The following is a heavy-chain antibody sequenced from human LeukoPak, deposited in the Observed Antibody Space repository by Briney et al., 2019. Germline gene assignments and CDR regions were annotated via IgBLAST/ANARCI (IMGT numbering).Heavy chain of an antibody. CDR3: AKGYGAFDI. J-gene: IGHJ3*02. D-gene: IGHD5-18*01. CDR2: IGGSGGST. CDR1: GFTFSSYA. Sequence: GGPLRLSCAASGFTFSSYAVSWVRQVPGKGLEWVSTIGGSGGSTYYADSVKGRFTISRDNSKNTLNLQMNSLRAEDTAVYYCAKGYGAFDIWGQGTMVTVSS. V-gene: IGHV3-23*01.